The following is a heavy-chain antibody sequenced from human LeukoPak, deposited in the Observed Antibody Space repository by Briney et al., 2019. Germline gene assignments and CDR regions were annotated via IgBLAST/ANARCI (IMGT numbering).Heavy chain of an antibody. Sequence: GGSLRLSCTASGFNVNNFFMTWVRQAPGKGLEWVANIKEDGNEKYYVDSVKGRFTISRDNANNSLYLQMNSLGTEDTAVYFCARDYPPGDYWGQGTLVTVSS. J-gene: IGHJ4*02. V-gene: IGHV3-7*01. CDR1: GFNVNNFF. CDR3: ARDYPPGDY. D-gene: IGHD3-16*02. CDR2: IKEDGNEK.